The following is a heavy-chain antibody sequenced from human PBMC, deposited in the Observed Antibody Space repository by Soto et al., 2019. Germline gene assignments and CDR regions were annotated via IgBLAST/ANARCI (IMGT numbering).Heavy chain of an antibody. CDR2: MNPNSGDT. V-gene: IGHV1-8*01. D-gene: IGHD3-3*01. CDR3: TRGDTIFEGHSYYYGMDV. Sequence: ASVKVSCKASGYTFNSYDIYWVRQASGQGLEWMGWMNPNSGDTGYPQKFQGRVTMTRDTSITTAYMELRSLTSEDTAVYYCTRGDTIFEGHSYYYGMDVWGQGTTVIVSS. CDR1: GYTFNSYD. J-gene: IGHJ6*02.